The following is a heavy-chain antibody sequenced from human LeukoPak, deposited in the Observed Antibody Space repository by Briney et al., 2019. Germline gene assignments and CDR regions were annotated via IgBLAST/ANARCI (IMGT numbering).Heavy chain of an antibody. CDR2: ITGSGGST. CDR1: GFTFSSSA. J-gene: IGHJ4*02. CDR3: AISGTGWYSY. Sequence: GGSLRLSCAASGFTFSSSAMTWVRQAPGKGLEWVSSITGSGGSTYHADSVKGRFTISRDNSKNTLYLQMNSLRAEDMAVYYCAISGTGWYSYWGQGTLVTVSS. V-gene: IGHV3-23*01. D-gene: IGHD6-19*01.